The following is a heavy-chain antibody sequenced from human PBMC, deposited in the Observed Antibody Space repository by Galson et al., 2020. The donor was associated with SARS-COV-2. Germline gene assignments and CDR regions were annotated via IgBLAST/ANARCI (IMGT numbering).Heavy chain of an antibody. J-gene: IGHJ6*02. D-gene: IGHD2-21*02. CDR2: INPSTGSA. CDR1: YY. V-gene: IGHV1-2*02. CDR3: VRGLSGDWPYYYFYGMDV. Sequence: YYMYWVRQAPGQGLESMGWINPSTGSASYGQKFQDRVTMTSDMSITTAFLKLSGLRFDDTAVYYCVRGLSGDWPYYYFYGMDVWGQGTTVTVSS.